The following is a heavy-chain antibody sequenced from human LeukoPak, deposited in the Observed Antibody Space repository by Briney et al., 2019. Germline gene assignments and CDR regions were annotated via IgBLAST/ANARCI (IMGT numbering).Heavy chain of an antibody. J-gene: IGHJ5*02. CDR1: GGSFSGYY. CDR3: ARGLGGYCISTGCYVS. D-gene: IGHD2-2*01. CDR2: INHSGST. Sequence: MTSETLSLTCAVYGGSFSGYYWSWIRQPPGKGLEWIGEINHSGSTNYNPSLKSRVTISVDTSKNQFSPKLSSVTAADTAVYYCARGLGGYCISTGCYVSWGQGTLVTVSS. V-gene: IGHV4-34*01.